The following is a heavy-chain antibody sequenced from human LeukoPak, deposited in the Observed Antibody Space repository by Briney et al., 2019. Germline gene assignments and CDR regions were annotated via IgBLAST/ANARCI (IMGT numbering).Heavy chain of an antibody. CDR3: ATAVSVAGDS. CDR2: IKSDGSET. V-gene: IGHV3-7*01. CDR1: GFSFSTNW. J-gene: IGHJ5*01. Sequence: GGSLRVSCAGSGFSFSTNWMSWFRQAPGKGPEWVAHIKSDGSETYYVDSVKGRFTISRDNAKNSVYLQMYSLRAEDTAVYYCATAVSVAGDSWGQGTLVTVSS. D-gene: IGHD6-19*01.